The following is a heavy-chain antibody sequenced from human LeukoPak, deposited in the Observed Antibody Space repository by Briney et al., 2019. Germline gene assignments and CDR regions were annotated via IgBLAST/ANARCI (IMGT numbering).Heavy chain of an antibody. D-gene: IGHD2-21*02. V-gene: IGHV3-23*01. J-gene: IGHJ4*02. CDR1: GFPFSSYA. Sequence: PGGSLRLSCAASGFPFSSYAMSWVRQAPGKGLEWVSVISDYGDTTYYADSVKGRFTISRDNSKNTLYLQMNSLRAEDTAVYYCATQVVVTATFDYWGPGILVTVSS. CDR3: ATQVVVTATFDY. CDR2: ISDYGDTT.